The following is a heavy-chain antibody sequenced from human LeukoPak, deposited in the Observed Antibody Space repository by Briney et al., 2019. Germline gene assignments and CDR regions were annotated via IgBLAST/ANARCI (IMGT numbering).Heavy chain of an antibody. D-gene: IGHD5-18*01. J-gene: IGHJ6*02. CDR3: ARDLGTYTAMAPGDYYYGMDV. CDR2: IIPIFGTA. V-gene: IGHV1-69*13. CDR1: GGTFSGYA. Sequence: SVQVSCKASGGTFSGYAISWVRQAPGQGLEWMGGIIPIFGTANYAQKFQGRVTITADESTSTAYMELSSLRSEDTAVYYCARDLGTYTAMAPGDYYYGMDVWGQGTTVTVSS.